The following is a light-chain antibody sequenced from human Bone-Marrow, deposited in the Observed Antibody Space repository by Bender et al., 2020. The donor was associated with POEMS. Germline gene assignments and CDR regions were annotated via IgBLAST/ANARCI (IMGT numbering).Light chain of an antibody. Sequence: SSELTQPPSVSVSPGQTARITCSGDALPNQYVYWYQKKPGQAPVVVIYRDFERPSGIPERLSGSSSGTTVTLTISGAQAEDEADYYCQAWDTYSVIFGGGTKLTVL. CDR2: RDF. CDR3: QAWDTYSVI. CDR1: ALPNQY. V-gene: IGLV3-25*03. J-gene: IGLJ2*01.